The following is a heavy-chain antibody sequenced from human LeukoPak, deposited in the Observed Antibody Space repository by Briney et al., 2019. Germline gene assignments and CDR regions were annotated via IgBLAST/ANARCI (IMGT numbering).Heavy chain of an antibody. CDR3: ARGRQNSGSYSDAFDI. D-gene: IGHD1-26*01. CDR2: IKQDGSEK. J-gene: IGHJ3*02. CDR1: GFTFSSYW. Sequence: GGSLRLPCAASGFTFSSYWMSWVRQAPGKGLEWVANIKQDGSEKYYVDSVKGRFTISRDNAKNSLYLQMNSLRAEDTAVYYCARGRQNSGSYSDAFDIWGQGTVVTVSS. V-gene: IGHV3-7*02.